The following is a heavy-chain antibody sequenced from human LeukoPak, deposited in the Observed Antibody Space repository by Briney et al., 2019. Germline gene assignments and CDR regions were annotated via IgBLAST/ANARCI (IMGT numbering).Heavy chain of an antibody. Sequence: GGSLRLSCAASGFSFSSYVMSWVRQAPGKGLEWVSAVSGSGGSTYSADSVKGRFTISRDNSKDTLYLQMINLRAEDTAVYYCVKLDSSGYFYANFHFWGQGTKVTVSS. CDR1: GFSFSSYV. CDR3: VKLDSSGYFYANFHF. D-gene: IGHD3-22*01. V-gene: IGHV3-23*01. CDR2: VSGSGGST. J-gene: IGHJ4*02.